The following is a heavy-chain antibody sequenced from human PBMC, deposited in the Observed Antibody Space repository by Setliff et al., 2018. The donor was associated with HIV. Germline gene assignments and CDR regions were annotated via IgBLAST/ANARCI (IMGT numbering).Heavy chain of an antibody. Sequence: LSLTCAVSGVTFSSNNYYWGWIRQPPGKGLEWIGTVFYSGSTSYSPPLKSRATISVDTSKNQFSLKLKSVTAADTALYYCARLVRGGSGHYFDYWGQGKLVTVSS. CDR2: VFYSGST. D-gene: IGHD3-10*01. CDR3: ARLVRGGSGHYFDY. CDR1: GVTFSSNNYY. J-gene: IGHJ4*02. V-gene: IGHV4-39*07.